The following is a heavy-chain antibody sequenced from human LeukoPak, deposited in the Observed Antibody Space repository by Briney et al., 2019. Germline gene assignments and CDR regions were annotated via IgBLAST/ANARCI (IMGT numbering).Heavy chain of an antibody. CDR1: GFTFSSYS. J-gene: IGHJ4*02. D-gene: IGHD6-13*01. V-gene: IGHV3-21*01. CDR2: ITSSSSYI. Sequence: PGGSLRLSCAASGFTFSSYSMNWVRQAPGKGLEWVSSITSSSSYIYYADSVKGRFTISRDNAKNSLYLQMNSLRAEDTAVYYCAKVLAAATFPDYWGQGTLVTVSS. CDR3: AKVLAAATFPDY.